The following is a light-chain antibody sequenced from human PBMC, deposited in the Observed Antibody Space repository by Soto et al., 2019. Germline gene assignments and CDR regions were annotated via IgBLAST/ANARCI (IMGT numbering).Light chain of an antibody. Sequence: EIVLTQSLGTLSLSPGERATLSCRASQSVSSSYLAWYQQKPGQAPRLLIYDASNRATGIPARFSGSGSGTDFTLTISSLEPEDFAVYYCQQRSNWPGTFGQGTKVDIK. CDR3: QQRSNWPGT. V-gene: IGKV3D-20*02. CDR2: DAS. CDR1: QSVSSSY. J-gene: IGKJ1*01.